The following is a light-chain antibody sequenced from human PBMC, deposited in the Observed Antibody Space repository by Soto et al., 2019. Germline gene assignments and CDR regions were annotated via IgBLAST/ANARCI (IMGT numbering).Light chain of an antibody. J-gene: IGKJ1*01. Sequence: DIQMTQSPSSLSASVGDRVTITCRASQSITNLLNWYQHKPGQAPKLLIYGTSSLLTGVPSRFSGSGSGTDFTLTISGXQLEDFATYYCQQTYSSLWTFGQGTKVDIK. CDR3: QQTYSSLWT. CDR1: QSITNL. CDR2: GTS. V-gene: IGKV1-39*01.